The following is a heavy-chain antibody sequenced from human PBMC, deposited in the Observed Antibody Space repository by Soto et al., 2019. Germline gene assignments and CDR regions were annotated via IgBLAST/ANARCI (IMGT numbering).Heavy chain of an antibody. Sequence: QITLKESGPTLVKPTQTLTLTCTFSGFSLSTRGVGVGWIRQPPGKALEWRALIYWDDDKRYSPSLKSRLTITKDTSKNQVVLTMTNMDPVDTATYYCAHRLAATGLFDYWGQGTLVTVSS. D-gene: IGHD6-13*01. CDR1: GFSLSTRGVG. V-gene: IGHV2-5*02. CDR3: AHRLAATGLFDY. CDR2: IYWDDDK. J-gene: IGHJ4*02.